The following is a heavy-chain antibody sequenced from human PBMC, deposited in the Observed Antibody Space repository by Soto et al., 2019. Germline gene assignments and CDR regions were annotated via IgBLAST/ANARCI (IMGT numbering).Heavy chain of an antibody. D-gene: IGHD4-17*01. Sequence: SETLSLTCTVSGGSISSGGYYWSWIRQHPGKGLEWIGYIHYSGSTYYNPSLKSRVTISVDTSKNQFSLKLSSVTAADTAVYYCARAGDYGGNAIDYWGQGTLVTVSS. J-gene: IGHJ4*02. V-gene: IGHV4-31*03. CDR3: ARAGDYGGNAIDY. CDR2: IHYSGST. CDR1: GGSISSGGYY.